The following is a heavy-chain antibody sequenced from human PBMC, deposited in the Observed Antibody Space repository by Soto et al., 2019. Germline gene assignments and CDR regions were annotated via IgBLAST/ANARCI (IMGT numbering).Heavy chain of an antibody. V-gene: IGHV4-59*01. D-gene: IGHD4-17*01. CDR2: MYYTGST. J-gene: IGHJ4*02. CDR1: GGSISTYY. Sequence: SETLSLTCTVSGGSISTYYWSWIRQPPGKGLEWIGYMYYTGSTNYNPSLKSRVTISVDTSKNQFSLKLSSVTAADTAVYYSPNYPTTVTGDNWGQGTLVTVSS. CDR3: PNYPTTVTGDN.